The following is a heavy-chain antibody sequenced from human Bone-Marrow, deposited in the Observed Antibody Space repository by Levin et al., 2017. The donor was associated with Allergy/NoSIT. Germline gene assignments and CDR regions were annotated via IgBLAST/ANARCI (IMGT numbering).Heavy chain of an antibody. J-gene: IGHJ4*01. CDR3: AKAGCSGGSCYLDF. Sequence: GGSLRLSCAASGFLFNSYAMNWVRQAPGKGLEWVAGISGSGTNTYYADSVRGRFTISRDNSKNTLYVQMNSLRGEETAVYYCAKAGCSGGSCYLDFWGHGTLVTVSS. V-gene: IGHV3-23*01. CDR2: ISGSGTNT. D-gene: IGHD2-15*01. CDR1: GFLFNSYA.